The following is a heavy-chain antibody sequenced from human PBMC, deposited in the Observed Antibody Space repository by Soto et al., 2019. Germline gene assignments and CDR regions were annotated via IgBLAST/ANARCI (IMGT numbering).Heavy chain of an antibody. V-gene: IGHV3-15*01. Sequence: GGSLRLSCAASGFTFSNAWMSWVRQAPGKGLEWVGRIKSKTDGGTTDYAAPVKGRFTISRDDSKNTLYLQMNSLKTEDTAVYYCTSRDIVVVAATLAYFDYWGQGTLVTVSS. CDR2: IKSKTDGGTT. CDR3: TSRDIVVVAATLAYFDY. D-gene: IGHD2-15*01. J-gene: IGHJ4*02. CDR1: GFTFSNAW.